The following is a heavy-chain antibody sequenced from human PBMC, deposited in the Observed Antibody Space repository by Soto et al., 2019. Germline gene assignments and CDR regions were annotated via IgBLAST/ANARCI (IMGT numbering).Heavy chain of an antibody. J-gene: IGHJ4*02. Sequence: PTLVNPTQTLTLTCTFSGFSLSTSGVDVGWIRQPPGKALEWLALIYWDDDKRYSPSLKSRLTITKDTSKNQVVLTMTNMDPVDTATYYCAHTDSYCSGGSCYSGFDHWGQGTLVTVSS. V-gene: IGHV2-5*02. CDR1: GFSLSTSGVD. CDR3: AHTDSYCSGGSCYSGFDH. CDR2: IYWDDDK. D-gene: IGHD2-15*01.